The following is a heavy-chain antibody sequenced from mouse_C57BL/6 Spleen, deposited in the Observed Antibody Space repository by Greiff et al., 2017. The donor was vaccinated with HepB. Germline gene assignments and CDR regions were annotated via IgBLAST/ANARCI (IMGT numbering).Heavy chain of an antibody. CDR3: AREEKVYFDY. V-gene: IGHV1-76*01. CDR2: IYPGSGNT. Sequence: QVQLKQSGAELVRPGASVKLSCKASGYTFTDYYINWVKQRPGQGLEWIARIYPGSGNTYYNEKFKGKATLTAEKSSSTAYMQLSSLTSEDSAVYFCAREEKVYFDYWGQGTTLTVSS. CDR1: GYTFTDYY. J-gene: IGHJ2*01.